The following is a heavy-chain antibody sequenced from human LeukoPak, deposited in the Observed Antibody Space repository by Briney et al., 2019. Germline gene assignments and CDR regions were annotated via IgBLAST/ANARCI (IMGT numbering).Heavy chain of an antibody. CDR2: IRYDGSNK. J-gene: IGHJ3*02. CDR1: GFTFSSYG. Sequence: GGSLRLSCAASGFTFSSYGMHWVRQAPGKGLEWVALIRYDGSNKYYADSVKGRFTISRDNSKNTLYLQMNSLRAEDTAVYYCAKVGGSRYAFDIWGQGTMVTVSS. CDR3: AKVGGSRYAFDI. D-gene: IGHD5-12*01. V-gene: IGHV3-30*02.